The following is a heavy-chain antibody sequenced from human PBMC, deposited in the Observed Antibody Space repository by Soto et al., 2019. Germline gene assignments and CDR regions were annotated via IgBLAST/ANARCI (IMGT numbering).Heavy chain of an antibody. CDR1: EGPFTGYA. Sequence: QVQLLHFGAGLRNPGSPVRVSCKPPEGPFTGYAFAWVGQAPGQGLEWMGGIIPIFGTANYAQKFQGRVTITADKSTSTAYMELSSLRSEDTAVYYCARGEEYYYEDWGQGTLVTVSS. V-gene: IGHV1-69*06. D-gene: IGHD6-6*01. CDR3: ARGEEYYYED. CDR2: IIPIFGTA. J-gene: IGHJ4*02.